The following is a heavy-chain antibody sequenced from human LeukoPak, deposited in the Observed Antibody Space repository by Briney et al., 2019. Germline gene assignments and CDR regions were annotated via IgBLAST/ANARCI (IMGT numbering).Heavy chain of an antibody. CDR3: ARAFIVVVPAAIVGQFDP. CDR1: GGSISSYY. Sequence: SETLSLTCTVSGGSISSYYWSWIRQPPGKGLEWIGYIYYSGSTNYNPSLKSRVTISVDRSKNQFSLKLSSVTAADTAVYYCARAFIVVVPAAIVGQFDPWGQGTLVTVSS. J-gene: IGHJ5*02. V-gene: IGHV4-59*12. D-gene: IGHD2-2*02. CDR2: IYYSGST.